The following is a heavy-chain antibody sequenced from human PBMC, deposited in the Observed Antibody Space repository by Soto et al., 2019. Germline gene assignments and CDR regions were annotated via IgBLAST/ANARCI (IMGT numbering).Heavy chain of an antibody. V-gene: IGHV4-38-2*01. Sequence: SETLSLTCAVSGYSISSGYYWGWIRQPPGKGLEWIGSIYHSGSTYCNPSLKSRVTISVDTSKNQFSLKLSSVTAADTAVYYCAALTAMVDYWGQGTLVTVSS. CDR3: AALTAMVDY. CDR2: IYHSGST. J-gene: IGHJ4*02. CDR1: GYSISSGYY. D-gene: IGHD5-18*01.